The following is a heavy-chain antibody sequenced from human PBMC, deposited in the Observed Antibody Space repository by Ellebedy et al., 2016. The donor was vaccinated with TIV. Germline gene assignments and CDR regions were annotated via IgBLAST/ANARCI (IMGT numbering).Heavy chain of an antibody. CDR2: ISSDGADI. CDR3: AKDRSGQYPDASFDV. J-gene: IGHJ3*01. D-gene: IGHD2-15*01. CDR1: GFTLSSYV. Sequence: GESLKISCAASGFTLSSYVMSWVRQAPGKRLERVAAISSDGADIYYADSVKGRFTISRDNSRATLYLQLTSLRAEDTAVYRCAKDRSGQYPDASFDVWGQGTLVTVSS. V-gene: IGHV3-23*01.